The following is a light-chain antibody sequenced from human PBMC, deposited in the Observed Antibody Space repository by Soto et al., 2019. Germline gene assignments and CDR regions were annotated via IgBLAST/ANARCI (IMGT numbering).Light chain of an antibody. V-gene: IGLV2-23*02. Sequence: QSVLTQPASVSGSPGQSITISCTGSSSDVGVSNLVSWYQQHPGKAPKLIIYEVSQRPSGVSNRFSGSKSGNTASLTISGLQADEGGDYYCCSYANRRGLFGAGTKVTVL. J-gene: IGLJ3*02. CDR3: CSYANRRGL. CDR2: EVS. CDR1: SSDVGVSNL.